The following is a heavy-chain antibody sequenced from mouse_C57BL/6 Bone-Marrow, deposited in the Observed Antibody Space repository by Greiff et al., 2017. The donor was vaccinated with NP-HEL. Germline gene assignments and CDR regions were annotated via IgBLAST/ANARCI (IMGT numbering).Heavy chain of an antibody. J-gene: IGHJ1*03. CDR1: GFTFSDYG. Sequence: EVKLVESGGGLVQPGGSLKLSCAASGFTFSDYGMAWVRQAPRKGPEWVAFISNLAYSIYYADTVTGRFTISRENAKNTLYLEMSSLRSEDTAMYYCARPGVTYYYGSYWYFDVWGTGTTVTVSS. D-gene: IGHD1-1*01. V-gene: IGHV5-15*01. CDR3: ARPGVTYYYGSYWYFDV. CDR2: ISNLAYSI.